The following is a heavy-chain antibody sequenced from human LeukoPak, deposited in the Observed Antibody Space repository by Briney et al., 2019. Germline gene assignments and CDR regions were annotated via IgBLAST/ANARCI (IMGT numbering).Heavy chain of an antibody. CDR3: AKDAYSGRDFDY. CDR1: GFIFSSYA. CDR2: IGGSGGSA. J-gene: IGHJ4*02. Sequence: PGGSLRLSCAASGFIFSSYAMSWVRQAPGKELEWVSAIGGSGGSAYYADSVKGRFTVSRDNSRDTLYLQMNRLRAEDTAVYFCAKDAYSGRDFDYWGQGTLVTVSS. D-gene: IGHD1-26*01. V-gene: IGHV3-23*01.